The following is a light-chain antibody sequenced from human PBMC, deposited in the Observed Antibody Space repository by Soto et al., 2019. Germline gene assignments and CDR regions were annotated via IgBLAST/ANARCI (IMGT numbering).Light chain of an antibody. Sequence: QSVLTQPPSASGSPGQSVTISCTGTSSDVGHYNYVSWYQHHPGRAPKLIIYEVTKRPSGVPDRFSGSKSGNTASLTVSWLQAEDEADYYCSSYAGTNIYVFGTGTKLTVL. J-gene: IGLJ1*01. CDR1: SSDVGHYNY. CDR3: SSYAGTNIYV. CDR2: EVT. V-gene: IGLV2-8*01.